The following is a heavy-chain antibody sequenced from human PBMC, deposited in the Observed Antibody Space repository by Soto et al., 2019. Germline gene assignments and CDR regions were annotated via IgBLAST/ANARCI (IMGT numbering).Heavy chain of an antibody. CDR2: IYYSGST. J-gene: IGHJ4*02. CDR3: ARMQYYYDSSGPACFDY. V-gene: IGHV4-59*01. CDR1: GGSICSYY. Sequence: SETLSLTCTVSGGSICSYYRSWIRQPPGKGLEWIGYIYYSGSTNYNPSLKSRVTISVDTSKNQFSLKLSSVTAADTAVYYCARMQYYYDSSGPACFDYWGQGTLVTVSS. D-gene: IGHD3-22*01.